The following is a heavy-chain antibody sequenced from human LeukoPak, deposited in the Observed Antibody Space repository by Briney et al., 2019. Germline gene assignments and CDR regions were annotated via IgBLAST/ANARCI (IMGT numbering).Heavy chain of an antibody. CDR3: ARPISPRPPRAFDL. CDR1: GGSMAMSY. CDR2: IYYTGGNT. V-gene: IGHV4-59*01. Sequence: SETLSLTCTVSGGSMAMSYWSWIRQPPGKGLEWIGYIYYTGGNTDYNPSLKSRVTISVDTSKNQFSLRLTSVTAADTALYYCARPISPRPPRAFDLWGQGTMVSVSS. J-gene: IGHJ3*01. D-gene: IGHD2-2*02.